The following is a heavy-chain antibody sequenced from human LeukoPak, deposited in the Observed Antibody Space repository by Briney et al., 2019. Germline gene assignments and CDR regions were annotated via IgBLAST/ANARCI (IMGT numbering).Heavy chain of an antibody. J-gene: IGHJ4*02. CDR2: ISGNGGRT. CDR3: AKDRNDWKQGIDY. D-gene: IGHD1-1*01. CDR1: GFTFSSYA. V-gene: IGHV3-23*01. Sequence: GGSLRLSCAASGFTFSSYAMSWVRQAPGKGLEWVSTISGNGGRTYYADSVKGRFTISRDNSKNTLYLQMNSLRVEDTAVYYCAKDRNDWKQGIDYWGQGTLVTVST.